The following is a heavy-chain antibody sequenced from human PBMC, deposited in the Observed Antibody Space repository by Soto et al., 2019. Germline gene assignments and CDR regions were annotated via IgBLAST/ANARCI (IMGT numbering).Heavy chain of an antibody. CDR2: IIPIFGTA. CDR3: ARGNHRWLQLWYFGL. Sequence: QVQLVQSGAEVKKPGSSVTVSCKASGGTFSSYTISWVRQAPGQGLEWMGGIIPIFGTANYAQKFQGRVTITADQSTSTAYMEFRSLRSEDTAVYYCARGNHRWLQLWYFGLWGRGTLVTVSS. CDR1: GGTFSSYT. D-gene: IGHD5-12*01. V-gene: IGHV1-69*12. J-gene: IGHJ2*01.